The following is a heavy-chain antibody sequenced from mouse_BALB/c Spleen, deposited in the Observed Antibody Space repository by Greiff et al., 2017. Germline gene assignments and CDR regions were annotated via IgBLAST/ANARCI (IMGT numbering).Heavy chain of an antibody. CDR3: ATPSTVVAGDYAMDY. CDR2: INPSNGRT. Sequence: QVQLQQPGAELVKPGASVKLSCKASGYTFTSYWMHWVKQRAGQGLEWIGEINPSNGRTNYNEKFKSKATLTVDKSSSTAYMQLSSLTSEDSAVYYCATPSTVVAGDYAMDYWGQGTSVTVSS. V-gene: IGHV1S81*02. D-gene: IGHD1-1*01. CDR1: GYTFTSYW. J-gene: IGHJ4*01.